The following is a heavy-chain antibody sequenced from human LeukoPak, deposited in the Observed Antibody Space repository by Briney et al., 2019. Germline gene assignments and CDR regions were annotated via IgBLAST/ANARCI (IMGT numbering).Heavy chain of an antibody. J-gene: IGHJ5*02. Sequence: MPSETLSLTCAVYGGSFGDYYWSWIRQPPGKGLEWIGEIDHSGSANYNPSLKSRVTISVDTSKNQFSLQLNSVTAADTAVYYCARTLYYFNSGRFDPWGQGTLVTVSS. CDR3: ARTLYYFNSGRFDP. V-gene: IGHV4-34*01. D-gene: IGHD3-10*01. CDR1: GGSFGDYY. CDR2: IDHSGSA.